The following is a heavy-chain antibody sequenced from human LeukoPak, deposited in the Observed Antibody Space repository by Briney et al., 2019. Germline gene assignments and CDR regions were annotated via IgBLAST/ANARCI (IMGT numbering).Heavy chain of an antibody. CDR1: GASIGDGDW. V-gene: IGHV4-4*02. J-gene: IGHJ4*02. CDR3: ARLIRAYYSDY. Sequence: PSETLSLTCTVSGASIGDGDWCIWVRQPPGKALEWIGEIYDSGSTYYNPSLKSRVAISVDRSKNQFSLKLSSVTAADTDVYNCARLIRAYYSDYWGQGALVTVSS. CDR2: IYDSGST. D-gene: IGHD2-21*01.